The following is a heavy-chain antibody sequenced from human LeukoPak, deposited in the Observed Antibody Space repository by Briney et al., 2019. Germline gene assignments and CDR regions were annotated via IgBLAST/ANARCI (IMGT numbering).Heavy chain of an antibody. Sequence: ASVKVSCKASGYTFTSYYMHWVRQAPGQGLEWMGIINPSGGSTSYAQKFQGRVTITADESTSTAYMELSSLRSEDTAVYYCARAGYSSGWYVDYWGQGTLVTVSS. J-gene: IGHJ4*02. CDR1: GYTFTSYY. D-gene: IGHD6-19*01. CDR3: ARAGYSSGWYVDY. V-gene: IGHV1-46*01. CDR2: INPSGGST.